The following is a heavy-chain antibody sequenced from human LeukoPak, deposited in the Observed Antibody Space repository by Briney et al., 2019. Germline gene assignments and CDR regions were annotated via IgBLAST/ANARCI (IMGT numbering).Heavy chain of an antibody. CDR2: ISYDGSHI. D-gene: IGHD6-25*01. CDR1: GFTFSSYT. J-gene: IGHJ3*02. Sequence: GRSLRLSCAASGFTFSSYTLHWVRQAPGKGLEWVAVISYDGSHIYYADSVKGRFTISRDNSKNALYLQMNSLRPEDTAVYYCARVLTARSGGYDAFDIWGQGTMVTVSS. V-gene: IGHV3-30*04. CDR3: ARVLTARSGGYDAFDI.